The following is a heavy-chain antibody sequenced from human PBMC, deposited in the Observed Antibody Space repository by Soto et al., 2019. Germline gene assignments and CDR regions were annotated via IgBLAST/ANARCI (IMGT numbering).Heavy chain of an antibody. V-gene: IGHV1-18*04. J-gene: IGHJ4*02. CDR2: ISAYNGNT. Sequence: DSVKVSCKASGYKFTSYVMSWVRQAPGQGHEWMGWISAYNGNTNDAQKLQGRVIMTTDTSTSTAYMELRSLRSDDTAVYYCARQRFGVVIIHYFDYWGQGTLVTVSS. D-gene: IGHD3-3*01. CDR3: ARQRFGVVIIHYFDY. CDR1: GYKFTSYV.